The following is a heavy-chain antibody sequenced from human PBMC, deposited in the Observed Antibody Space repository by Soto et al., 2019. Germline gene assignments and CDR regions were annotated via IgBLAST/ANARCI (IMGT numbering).Heavy chain of an antibody. J-gene: IGHJ3*02. CDR1: GGSISSGGYY. V-gene: IGHV4-31*03. D-gene: IGHD3-10*01. CDR2: IYYSGST. Sequence: QVQLQESGPGLVKPSQTLSLTCTVSGGSISSGGYYWSWIRQHPGKGLEWIGYIYYSGSTYYNPSPKSRVTQSVDTSKNQFSLKLRSVTAADTAVYYCARDKSITMVRGVIITPPAFDIWGQGTMVTVSS. CDR3: ARDKSITMVRGVIITPPAFDI.